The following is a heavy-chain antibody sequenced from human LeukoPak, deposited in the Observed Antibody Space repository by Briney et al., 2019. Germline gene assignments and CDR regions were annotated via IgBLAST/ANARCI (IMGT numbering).Heavy chain of an antibody. CDR3: ARGSGSYTGAADH. Sequence: PSETLSLTCAVHGMSFTGYHWSWIRQPPGKGLEWIGEMNHRGNSYFNPSFKSRVSISLDTSRKQFSLNLTSVTAADTAFYFCARGSGSYTGAADHWGQGTLVTVSS. CDR1: GMSFTGYH. D-gene: IGHD6-19*01. V-gene: IGHV4-34*01. CDR2: MNHRGNS. J-gene: IGHJ5*02.